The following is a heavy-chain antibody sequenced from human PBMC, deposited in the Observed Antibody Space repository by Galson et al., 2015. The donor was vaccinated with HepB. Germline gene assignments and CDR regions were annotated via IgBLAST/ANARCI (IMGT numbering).Heavy chain of an antibody. CDR1: GYTLTELS. V-gene: IGHV1-46*04. CDR2: INPSGGST. J-gene: IGHJ6*02. CDR3: ARDLLYGGRAYGMDV. D-gene: IGHD2/OR15-2a*01. Sequence: SVKVSCKVSGYTLTELSMHWVRQAPGQGLEWMGIINPSGGSTSYAQKLQGRVTMTRDTSTSTVYMELSSLRSEDTAVYYCARDLLYGGRAYGMDVWGQGTTVTVSS.